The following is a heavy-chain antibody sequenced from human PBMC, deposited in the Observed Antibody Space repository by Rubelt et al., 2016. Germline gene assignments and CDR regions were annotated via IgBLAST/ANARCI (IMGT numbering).Heavy chain of an antibody. D-gene: IGHD3-16*02. CDR1: GYTFTSYG. J-gene: IGHJ4*02. Sequence: QVQLVQSGAEVKKPGASVKVSCKASGYTFTSYGISWVRQAHGQGLEWMGWIRAYNGNTNYAQKLQGRVTMTTDTSTSTAYMELRSLRSDDTAVYYCARNLIMITFGGVIVPPDYWGQGTLVTVSS. CDR2: IRAYNGNT. CDR3: ARNLIMITFGGVIVPPDY. V-gene: IGHV1-18*01.